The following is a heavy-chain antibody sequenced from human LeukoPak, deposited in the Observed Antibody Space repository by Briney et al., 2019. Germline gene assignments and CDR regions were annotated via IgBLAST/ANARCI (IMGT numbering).Heavy chain of an antibody. CDR2: INSDGSNT. CDR3: AKERLRYCSSTSCLGGMDY. Sequence: PGGSLRLSCSASGFTFSNYWMHWVRQAPGKGLVWVSCINSDGSNTNNADSVKGRFTISRDNAKNTLYLQINSLRAEDTAVYYCAKERLRYCSSTSCLGGMDYWGQGTLVTVSS. J-gene: IGHJ4*02. V-gene: IGHV3-74*01. D-gene: IGHD2-2*01. CDR1: GFTFSNYW.